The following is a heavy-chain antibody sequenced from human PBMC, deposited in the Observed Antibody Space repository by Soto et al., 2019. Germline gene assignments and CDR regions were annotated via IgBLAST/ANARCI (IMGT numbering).Heavy chain of an antibody. CDR2: IYIGDSDT. Sequence: RGESLKIPCKGSGYSFNTYCIAWVRQMPGKGLEWMGIIYIGDSDTRYSPSFQGQVTISVDKSISTAYLQWSSLKATDTAMYYCARHAYDFWSGHPNPRYYYGMDVWGQGTTVTVSS. V-gene: IGHV5-51*01. D-gene: IGHD3-3*01. J-gene: IGHJ6*02. CDR3: ARHAYDFWSGHPNPRYYYGMDV. CDR1: GYSFNTYC.